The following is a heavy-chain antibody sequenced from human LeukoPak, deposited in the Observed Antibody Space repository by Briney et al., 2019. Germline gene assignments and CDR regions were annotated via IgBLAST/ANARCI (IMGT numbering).Heavy chain of an antibody. D-gene: IGHD3-22*01. J-gene: IGHJ4*02. CDR2: IIPIFGTA. Sequence: ASVKVSCKASGGTFSSYAISWVRRAPGQGLEWMGGIIPIFGTANYAQKFQGRVTITADESTSTAYMELSSLRSEDTAVYYCARAQYYYGSSGYYPDYWGQGTLVTVSS. CDR3: ARAQYYYGSSGYYPDY. CDR1: GGTFSSYA. V-gene: IGHV1-69*13.